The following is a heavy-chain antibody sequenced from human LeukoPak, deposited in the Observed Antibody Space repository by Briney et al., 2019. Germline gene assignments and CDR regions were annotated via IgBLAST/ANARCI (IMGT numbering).Heavy chain of an antibody. D-gene: IGHD1-14*01. CDR3: ARDHPYKHTSSSDAFDI. Sequence: GASVKVSCKASGGTFSSYAISWVRQAPGQGLEWMGGIIPIFGTANYAQKFQGRVTITTDESTSTAYMELSSLRSEDTAVYYCARDHPYKHTSSSDAFDIWGQGTMVTVSS. J-gene: IGHJ3*02. CDR1: GGTFSSYA. CDR2: IIPIFGTA. V-gene: IGHV1-69*05.